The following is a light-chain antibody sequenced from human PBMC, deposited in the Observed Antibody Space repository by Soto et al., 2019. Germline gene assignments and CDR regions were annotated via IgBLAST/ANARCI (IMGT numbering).Light chain of an antibody. J-gene: IGKJ1*01. Sequence: ILLTQSPGTLSLSPGEKATLSCRASQSVSSSYLAWYQQKPGQAPRLLIYGASSRATGIPDRFSGSGSGTDFTLTINRLEPEDFAVYYCQQYGTSRAFGQGTKVDIK. V-gene: IGKV3-20*01. CDR1: QSVSSSY. CDR2: GAS. CDR3: QQYGTSRA.